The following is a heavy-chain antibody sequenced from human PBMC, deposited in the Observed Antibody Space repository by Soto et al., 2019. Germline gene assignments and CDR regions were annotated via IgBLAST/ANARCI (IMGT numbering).Heavy chain of an antibody. Sequence: PGESLKISCKGSGYSFTSYWIGWVRQMPGKGLEWMGIIYPGDSDTRYSPSFQGQVTISADKSISTAYLQWSSLKASDTAMYYCATLSDEVNLIRVFDYWGQGILVTVSS. CDR2: IYPGDSDT. CDR1: GYSFTSYW. J-gene: IGHJ4*02. CDR3: ATLSDEVNLIRVFDY. V-gene: IGHV5-51*01. D-gene: IGHD3-10*01.